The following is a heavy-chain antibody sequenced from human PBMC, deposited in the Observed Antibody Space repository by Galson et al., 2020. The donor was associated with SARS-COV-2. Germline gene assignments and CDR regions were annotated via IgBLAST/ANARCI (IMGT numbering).Heavy chain of an antibody. CDR2: IGTAGAT. CDR3: ARAHYGGNYYYYYGMDV. CDR1: GFTFSSYD. Sequence: GESLQISCAASGFTFSSYDMHWVRQATGKGLEWVSAIGTAGATYYPGSVKGRFTISRENSKNSLYLQMNSLRAGYTSVYYCARAHYGGNYYYYYGMDVWGQGTTVTVSS. J-gene: IGHJ6*02. D-gene: IGHD4-17*01. V-gene: IGHV3-13*01.